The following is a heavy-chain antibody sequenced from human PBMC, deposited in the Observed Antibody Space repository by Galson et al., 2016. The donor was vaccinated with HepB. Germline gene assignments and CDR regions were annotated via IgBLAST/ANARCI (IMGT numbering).Heavy chain of an antibody. CDR3: AREFSSSWYMRKYFDY. CDR2: ISSNSSSI. V-gene: IGHV3-21*01. Sequence: SLRLSCAASGFTSWVRQAPGKGLEWVSSISSNSSSIYDADSVKGRFTISRDNAKNSPYLQMNSLRAEDTAVYYCAREFSSSWYMRKYFDYWGQGTLVTVSS. CDR1: GFTS. D-gene: IGHD6-13*01. J-gene: IGHJ4*02.